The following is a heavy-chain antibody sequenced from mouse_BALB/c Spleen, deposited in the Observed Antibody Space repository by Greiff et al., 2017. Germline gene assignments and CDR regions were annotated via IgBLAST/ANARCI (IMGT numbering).Heavy chain of an antibody. J-gene: IGHJ3*01. CDR1: GFSLTSYG. CDR3: AREGGNSWFAY. V-gene: IGHV2-9*02. CDR2: IWAGGST. D-gene: IGHD2-1*01. Sequence: VKVVESGPGLVAPSQSLSITCTVSGFSLTSYGVHWVRQPPGKGLEWLGVIWAGGSTNYNSALMSRLSISKDNSKSQVFLKMNSLQTDDTAMYYCAREGGNSWFAYWGQGTLVTVSA.